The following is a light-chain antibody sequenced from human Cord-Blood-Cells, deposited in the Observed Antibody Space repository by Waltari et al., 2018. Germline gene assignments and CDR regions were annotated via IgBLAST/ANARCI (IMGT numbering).Light chain of an antibody. V-gene: IGLV2-23*01. CDR1: SSDVGSYNL. Sequence: QSALTQPASVSGSPGQSITISCTGTSSDVGSYNLVSWYQQHPGKAPKLMIYEGSKRPSGVSNRFSGSKSGTPASLTISGLQAEDEAVYYCCSYAGSSTFLYVFGTGTKVTVL. J-gene: IGLJ1*01. CDR3: CSYAGSSTFLYV. CDR2: EGS.